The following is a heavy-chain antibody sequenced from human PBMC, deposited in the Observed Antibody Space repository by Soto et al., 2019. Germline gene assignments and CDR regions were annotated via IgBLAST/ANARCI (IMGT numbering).Heavy chain of an antibody. D-gene: IGHD1-1*01. CDR2: IYHSGST. V-gene: IGHV4-30-2*01. J-gene: IGHJ5*02. CDR3: ARDQLEGNWVDP. CDR1: GGSISSGGYS. Sequence: QLQLQESGSGLVRPSQTLSLPCAVSGGSISSGGYSWNWIRQPPGKGLEWIGYIYHSGSTLYNPSLKSRVTISVDKSKIQSSLKLSSVTAADTAVYYCARDQLEGNWVDPWGQGTLVTVSS.